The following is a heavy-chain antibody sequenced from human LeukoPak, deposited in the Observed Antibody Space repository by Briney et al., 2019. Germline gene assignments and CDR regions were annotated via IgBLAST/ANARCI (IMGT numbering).Heavy chain of an antibody. J-gene: IGHJ3*02. D-gene: IGHD2-2*01. Sequence: GGSLRLSCAASGFTFSSYGMRWVRQAPGKWLEWVAFIRYDGSNKYYADSVKGRFTISRDNSKNTLYLHMNSLKAEDTAVYYCAKDLFSSTSSPQAFDIWGQGTMVTVSS. CDR3: AKDLFSSTSSPQAFDI. CDR2: IRYDGSNK. V-gene: IGHV3-30*02. CDR1: GFTFSSYG.